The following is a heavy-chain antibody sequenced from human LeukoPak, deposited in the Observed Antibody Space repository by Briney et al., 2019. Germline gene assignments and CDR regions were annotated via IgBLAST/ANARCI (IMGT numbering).Heavy chain of an antibody. CDR3: ARGIVRAAFDFAY. D-gene: IGHD1-26*01. V-gene: IGHV4-38-2*02. J-gene: IGHJ4*02. CDR1: GYSISSGYY. CDR2: IYHSGST. Sequence: SETLSLTCTVSGYSISSGYYWGWIRQPPGKGLEWIGSIYHSGSTYYNPSLKSRVTISVDTSKNQFSLKLSSVTAADTAVYYCARGIVRAAFDFAYWGQGALVTVSS.